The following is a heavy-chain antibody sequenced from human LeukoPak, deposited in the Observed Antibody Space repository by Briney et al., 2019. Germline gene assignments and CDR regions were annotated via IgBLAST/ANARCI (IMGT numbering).Heavy chain of an antibody. D-gene: IGHD5-24*01. CDR1: GFTFSSYA. J-gene: IGHJ4*02. CDR3: SKDLGRDGYIY. CDR2: LTASGGST. V-gene: IGHV3-23*01. Sequence: LSGGSLRLSCRASGFTFSSYAMSWVRQAPGKGVEWVSSLTASGGSTYYADSVKGGFTIARENSMNTLYLQMNSLRAEDTAVYYCSKDLGRDGYIYWGRGSLVTVSS.